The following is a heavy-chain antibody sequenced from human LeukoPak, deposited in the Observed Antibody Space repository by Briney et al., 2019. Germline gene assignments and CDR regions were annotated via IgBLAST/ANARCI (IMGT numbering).Heavy chain of an antibody. D-gene: IGHD3-22*01. CDR2: ISGSGGST. Sequence: PGGSLRLSCAASGFTFSSYAMSWVRQAPGKGLEWVSAISGSGGSTYYADSVKGRFTISRDNSKSTLYLQMNSLRAEDTAVYYCASTMIVVVITVLDAFDIWGQGTMVTVSS. CDR3: ASTMIVVVITVLDAFDI. J-gene: IGHJ3*02. V-gene: IGHV3-23*01. CDR1: GFTFSSYA.